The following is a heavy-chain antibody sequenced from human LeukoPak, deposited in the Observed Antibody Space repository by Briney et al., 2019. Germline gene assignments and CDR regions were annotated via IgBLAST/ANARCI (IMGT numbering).Heavy chain of an antibody. J-gene: IGHJ4*02. CDR1: GSTFSSYA. Sequence: GGSLRLSCAASGSTFSSYAMSWVRQAPGKGLEWVSAISGSGGSTYYADSVKGRFTISRDNSKNTLYLQMNSLRAEDTAVYYCAKDRAYCGGDCYPGSDFDYWGQGTLVTVSS. V-gene: IGHV3-23*01. D-gene: IGHD2-21*02. CDR3: AKDRAYCGGDCYPGSDFDY. CDR2: ISGSGGST.